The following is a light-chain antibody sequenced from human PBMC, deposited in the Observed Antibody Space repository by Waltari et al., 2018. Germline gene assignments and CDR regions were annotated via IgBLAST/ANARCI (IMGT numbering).Light chain of an antibody. Sequence: DSQMTQSPSTLPASVGDRVTITCRASQDVSVWLAWYQLKPGQAPKLLIYAASSLQSGVPSRFSGSGSGTEFTLTISSLQPDDFATYYCQQYNSFWTFGQGTKVEIK. CDR2: AAS. J-gene: IGKJ1*01. CDR1: QDVSVW. CDR3: QQYNSFWT. V-gene: IGKV1-5*01.